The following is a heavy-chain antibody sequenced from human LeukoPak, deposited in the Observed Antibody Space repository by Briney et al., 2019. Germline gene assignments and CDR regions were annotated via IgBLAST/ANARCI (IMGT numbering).Heavy chain of an antibody. CDR3: AKVRTVLTPSDPFDY. CDR1: GFIFGNYA. D-gene: IGHD4-23*01. CDR2: ISYDGSND. V-gene: IGHV3-30-3*01. Sequence: GRSLRLSCAASGFIFGNYALHWVRQAPGKGLEWVAVISYDGSNDYYADSVKGRFTISRDNSRNMLYLQMNSLRAEDTAVYYCAKVRTVLTPSDPFDYWGQGTLVAVSS. J-gene: IGHJ4*02.